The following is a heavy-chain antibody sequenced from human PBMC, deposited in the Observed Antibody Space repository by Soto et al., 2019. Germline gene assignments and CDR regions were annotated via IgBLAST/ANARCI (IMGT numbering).Heavy chain of an antibody. J-gene: IGHJ4*02. CDR2: INPNSGGT. D-gene: IGHD6-19*01. CDR3: ARAFSGVAGLDHFDY. Sequence: ASLKVSCKSSGDTFTGYYMHWVRQAPGQGLEWMGWINPNSGGTNYAQKFQGWVTMTRDTSISTAYMELSSLRSEDTAVYYCARAFSGVAGLDHFDYWGQGTLVTVSS. CDR1: GDTFTGYY. V-gene: IGHV1-2*04.